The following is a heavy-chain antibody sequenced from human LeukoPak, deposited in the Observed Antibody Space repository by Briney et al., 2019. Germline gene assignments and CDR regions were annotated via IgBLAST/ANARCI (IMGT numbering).Heavy chain of an antibody. CDR3: ARAPDLYSGSYFDY. J-gene: IGHJ4*02. Sequence: ASVKVSCKASGYTFASYGVTWVRQAPGQGLERMGWISVYNGNTDYAQKLQDRVTMTTDTSTSTAYMELRSLRSDDTAVYYCARAPDLYSGSYFDYWGQGTLVTVSS. D-gene: IGHD1-26*01. CDR1: GYTFASYG. CDR2: ISVYNGNT. V-gene: IGHV1-18*01.